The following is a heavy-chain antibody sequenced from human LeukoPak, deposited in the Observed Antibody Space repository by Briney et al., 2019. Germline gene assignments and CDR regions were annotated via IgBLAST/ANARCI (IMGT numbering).Heavy chain of an antibody. D-gene: IGHD2-2*01. CDR2: INPNSGGT. CDR1: GYTXTGYY. CDR3: ARGVVVVPAAIGKRGYSYTFDY. V-gene: IGHV1-2*02. J-gene: IGHJ4*02. Sequence: GASVKVSCKASGYTXTGYYMHGVRQAPGQGLEWMGWINPNSGGTNYAQKFQGRVTMTRDTSISTAYMELSRLRSDDTAVYYCARGVVVVPAAIGKRGYSYTFDYWGQGTLVTVSS.